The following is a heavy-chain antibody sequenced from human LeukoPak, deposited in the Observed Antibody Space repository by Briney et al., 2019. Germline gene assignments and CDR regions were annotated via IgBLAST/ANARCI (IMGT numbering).Heavy chain of an antibody. D-gene: IGHD4-17*01. CDR3: AKGERDYGDYSGYYYYGMDV. J-gene: IGHJ6*02. Sequence: GGSLRLSCAASGFTLSNHPMCWVRQAPGKGLEWVSSLSDTGDSTHYADSVKGRFTISRDNSKNTLYLQMNSLRAEDTAVYYCAKGERDYGDYSGYYYYGMDVWGQGTTVTVSS. CDR2: LSDTGDST. V-gene: IGHV3-23*01. CDR1: GFTLSNHP.